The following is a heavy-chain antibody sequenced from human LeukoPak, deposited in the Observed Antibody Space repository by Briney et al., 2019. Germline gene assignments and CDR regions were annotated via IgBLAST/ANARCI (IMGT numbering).Heavy chain of an antibody. CDR2: LNPSGVRT. Sequence: GGSLRLSCAATGFIYSSYAMSWVRQAPGKGLEWVSTLNPSGVRTYYADSMKGRFTISRDNSKNMLYLQMNSLRGEDTALYYCVEEGGIVGVDYWGQGTLVTVSS. V-gene: IGHV3-23*01. CDR3: VEEGGIVGVDY. D-gene: IGHD1-26*01. J-gene: IGHJ4*02. CDR1: GFIYSSYA.